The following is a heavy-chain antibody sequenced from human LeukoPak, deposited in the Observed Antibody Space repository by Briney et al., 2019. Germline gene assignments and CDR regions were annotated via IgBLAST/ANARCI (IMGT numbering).Heavy chain of an antibody. CDR2: IIPIFGTA. V-gene: IGHV1-69*05. D-gene: IGHD3-22*01. Sequence: SVKVSCKASGGTFSSYAISWVRQAPGQGLEWMGGIIPIFGTANYAQKFRGRVTITTDESTSTAYMELSSLRSEDTAVCYCARARSPSSGYLLRDHNWFDPWGQGTLVTVSS. J-gene: IGHJ5*02. CDR1: GGTFSSYA. CDR3: ARARSPSSGYLLRDHNWFDP.